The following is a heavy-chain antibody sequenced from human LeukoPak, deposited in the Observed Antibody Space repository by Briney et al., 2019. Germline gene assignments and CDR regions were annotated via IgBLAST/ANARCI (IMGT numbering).Heavy chain of an antibody. Sequence: GGSLRLSCAASGFTFDDYTMHWVRQAPGKGLEWVSLISWDGGSTYYADSVKSRFTISRDNSKNSLYLQMNSLRTEDTALYYCAKSWPSYYYGMDVWGQGTTVTVSS. CDR1: GFTFDDYT. V-gene: IGHV3-43*01. J-gene: IGHJ6*02. CDR2: ISWDGGST. D-gene: IGHD6-13*01. CDR3: AKSWPSYYYGMDV.